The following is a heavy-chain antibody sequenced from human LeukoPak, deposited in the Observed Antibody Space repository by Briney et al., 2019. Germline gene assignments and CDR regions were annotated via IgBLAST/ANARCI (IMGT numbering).Heavy chain of an antibody. V-gene: IGHV1-18*01. CDR3: ARDSSGSDI. Sequence: ASVKVSCRASGYTFTSYGIRWVRQAPGQGLEGMGWISAYNGNTNYAQKLQGRVTMTTDTSTSTAYMELRSLRSDDKAVYYLARDSSGSDIWGQGAMVTVSS. D-gene: IGHD6-19*01. J-gene: IGHJ3*02. CDR1: GYTFTSYG. CDR2: ISAYNGNT.